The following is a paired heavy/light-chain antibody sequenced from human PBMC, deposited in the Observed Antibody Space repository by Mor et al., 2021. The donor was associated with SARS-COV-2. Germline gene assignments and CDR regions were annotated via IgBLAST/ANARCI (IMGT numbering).Light chain of an antibody. V-gene: IGLV1-51*02. CDR3: GTWDNSLSAGV. Sequence: QSVLTQPPSVSAAPGQKVTISCSGSSSNIGSNYVSWYQHVPGTVPKLLIYEDNKRPSGIPDRFSGSKSGTSGTLGITGLQTGDEADYYCGTWDNSLSAGVFGGGTKLTVL. J-gene: IGLJ3*02. CDR1: SSNIGSNY. CDR2: EDN.
Heavy chain of an antibody. CDR2: IYPGDSDT. J-gene: IGHJ4*02. D-gene: IGHD3-10*01. V-gene: IGHV5-51*01. Sequence: EVQLVQSGAEVKKSGESLKISCKGSGYSFTSYWIGWVRQMPGKGLEWMGIIYPGDSDTRYNPSFQGQVTISADKSISTAYLQWSSLKASDTAMYYCTRRGRTMIRGVPDYWGRGTLVTVSS. CDR1: GYSFTSYW. CDR3: TRRGRTMIRGVPDY.